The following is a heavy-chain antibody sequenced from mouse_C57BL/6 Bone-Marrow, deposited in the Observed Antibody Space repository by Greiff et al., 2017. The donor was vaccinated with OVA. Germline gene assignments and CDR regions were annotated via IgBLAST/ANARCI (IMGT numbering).Heavy chain of an antibody. CDR1: GYTFTSYW. D-gene: IGHD2-4*01. J-gene: IGHJ4*01. Sequence: VQLQQSGTVLARPGASVKMSCKTSGYTFTSYWMHWVKQRPGQGLEWIGAIYPGNSDTSYNQKFKGKAKLTAGTSASTAYMELSSLTNEDSAVYYCTRWMNYDYDVGYYAMDYWGQGTSVTVSS. V-gene: IGHV1-5*01. CDR3: TRWMNYDYDVGYYAMDY. CDR2: IYPGNSDT.